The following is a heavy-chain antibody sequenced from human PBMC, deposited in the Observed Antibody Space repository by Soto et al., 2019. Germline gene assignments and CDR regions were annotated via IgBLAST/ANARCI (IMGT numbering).Heavy chain of an antibody. J-gene: IGHJ4*01. D-gene: IGHD2-2*01. CDR3: ARVPDR. CDR2: IYHSGST. CDR1: GGSISSGGYS. Sequence: SESLSLTCAFSGGSISSGGYSWSWIRQPPGKGLEWIGYIYHSGSTYYNPSLKSRVTISVDRSKNQFSLKLSSVTAADTAVYYCARVPDRWGQGTLVT. V-gene: IGHV4-30-2*01.